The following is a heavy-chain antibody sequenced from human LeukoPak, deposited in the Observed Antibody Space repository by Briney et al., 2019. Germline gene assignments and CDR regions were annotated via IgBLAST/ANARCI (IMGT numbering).Heavy chain of an antibody. V-gene: IGHV3-23*01. CDR2: FTGSGGTT. D-gene: IGHD3-9*01. Sequence: GASLRLSCSASGFTFSNYAMSSVRQAPGRGLEWLSAFTGSGGTTYYAHSVKGRFTSSRDNSKNTLYLQMNTLRAEDTAVYYCAKWGDYDVLTGYYDSDYWGQGTLVTVSS. CDR3: AKWGDYDVLTGYYDSDY. J-gene: IGHJ4*02. CDR1: GFTFSNYA.